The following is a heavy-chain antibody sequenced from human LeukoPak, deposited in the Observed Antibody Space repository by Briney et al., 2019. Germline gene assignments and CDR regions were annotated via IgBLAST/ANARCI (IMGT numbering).Heavy chain of an antibody. Sequence: ASVKVSCKASGYTFTSYDINWVRQATGQGLEWMGWMNPNSGNTGYAQKFQGRVTMTRNTSISTAYMELSSLRSEDTAVYYCAREGGSGSYYNLYYYYYGIDVWGQGTTVTVSS. J-gene: IGHJ6*02. CDR2: MNPNSGNT. CDR1: GYTFTSYD. D-gene: IGHD3-10*01. V-gene: IGHV1-8*01. CDR3: AREGGSGSYYNLYYYYYGIDV.